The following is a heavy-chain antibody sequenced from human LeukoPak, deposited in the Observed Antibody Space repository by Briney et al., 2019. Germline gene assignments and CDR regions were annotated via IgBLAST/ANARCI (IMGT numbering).Heavy chain of an antibody. J-gene: IGHJ4*02. CDR3: AKTIGGNAKGGIPYLDS. CDR2: IFYSGLT. CDR1: GGSIRSSSFF. D-gene: IGHD4-23*01. Sequence: PSETLSLTCNVSGGSIRSSSFFWGWIRQSPGKGLEWLGNIFYSGLTYDNPSLKSRVTISIDTSKNQYSLKLSSVTAADTAVYYCAKTIGGNAKGGIPYLDSWGQGTLVTVSS. V-gene: IGHV4-39*07.